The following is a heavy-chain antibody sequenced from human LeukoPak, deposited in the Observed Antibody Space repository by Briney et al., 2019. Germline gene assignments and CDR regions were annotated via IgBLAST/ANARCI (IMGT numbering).Heavy chain of an antibody. V-gene: IGHV3-23*01. CDR2: NSGSGCST. D-gene: IGHD3-22*01. CDR1: GFTFSSYA. CDR3: AKDSMYYYDSSGYYYVPPFDY. Sequence: GGSLRLSCAASGFTFSSYAMRWVRQPPGKGREGVLANSGSGCSTYYADSVKGRFTISRDNSKNTLYLQMISLRAEDTAVYYCAKDSMYYYDSSGYYYVPPFDYWGQGTLVTVSS. J-gene: IGHJ4*02.